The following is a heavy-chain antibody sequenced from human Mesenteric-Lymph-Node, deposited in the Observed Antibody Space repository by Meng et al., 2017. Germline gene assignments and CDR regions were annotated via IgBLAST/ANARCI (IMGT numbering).Heavy chain of an antibody. Sequence: ASVKVSCKASGYTFTAYYIHWIRQAPGQGLEWMGWIYPNGDGRIYAQGFRGRVTMTSDTSINTAYMELSGLTFDDTAIYFCATIEGGYGNTWGQGTVVTVSS. CDR3: ATIEGGYGNT. V-gene: IGHV1-2*02. CDR1: GYTFTAYY. CDR2: IYPNGDGR. J-gene: IGHJ1*01. D-gene: IGHD2-15*01.